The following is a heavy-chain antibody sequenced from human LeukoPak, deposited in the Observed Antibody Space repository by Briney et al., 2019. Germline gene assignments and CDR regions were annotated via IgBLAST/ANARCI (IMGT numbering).Heavy chain of an antibody. J-gene: IGHJ4*02. D-gene: IGHD3-16*01. CDR2: ISGSGGST. CDR1: GFTFSSYS. Sequence: PGGSLRLSCAASGFTFSSYSMNWVRQAPGKGLEWVSAISGSGGSTYYADSVKGRFTISRDNSKNTLYLQMNSLRAEDTAVYYCAKCLGQLLSDFDYWGQGTLVTVSS. V-gene: IGHV3-23*01. CDR3: AKCLGQLLSDFDY.